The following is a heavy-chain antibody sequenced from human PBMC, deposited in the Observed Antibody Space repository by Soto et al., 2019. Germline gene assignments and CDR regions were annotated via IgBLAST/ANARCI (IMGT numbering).Heavy chain of an antibody. J-gene: IGHJ6*02. D-gene: IGHD6-19*01. CDR2: IYYSGST. V-gene: IGHV4-61*01. Sequence: QVQLQESGPGLVKPSETLSLTCTVSGGSVSSGSYYWSWIRQPPGKGLEWIGYIYYSGSTNYNPSLKSRVPLSVDTSKNQLPRKLSSVTAADTAVYYCARGIEGWYQGRYYYGMDVWGQGTTVTVSS. CDR3: ARGIEGWYQGRYYYGMDV. CDR1: GGSVSSGSYY.